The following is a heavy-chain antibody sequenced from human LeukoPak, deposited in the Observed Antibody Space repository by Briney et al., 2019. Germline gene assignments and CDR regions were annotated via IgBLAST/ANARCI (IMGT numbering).Heavy chain of an antibody. D-gene: IGHD6-19*01. CDR1: GGSINSTNYN. Sequence: PSETLSLTCTVSGGSINSTNYNWGWIRQPPRRGPEWLASVYYSGLTYYNSSLKSRVSISVDTSKNQFSLKLSSVTAADTAVYYCARTGPYSSGPADYWGQGTLVTVSS. CDR2: VYYSGLT. CDR3: ARTGPYSSGPADY. J-gene: IGHJ4*02. V-gene: IGHV4-39*01.